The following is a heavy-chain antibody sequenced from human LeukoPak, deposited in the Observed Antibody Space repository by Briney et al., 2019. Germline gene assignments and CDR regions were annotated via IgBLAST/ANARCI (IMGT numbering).Heavy chain of an antibody. CDR3: ARAPSGSYIEWFDP. CDR1: GGSISSGDYY. CDR2: IYSSGST. Sequence: PSQTLSLTCTVSGGSISSGDYYWSWIRQPPGMGLEWIGYIYSSGSTYYNPSLKSRVAISVDTSKNQFSLILTSVTAADTAVYYCARAPSGSYIEWFDPWGQGTLVTVSS. V-gene: IGHV4-30-4*01. D-gene: IGHD1-26*01. J-gene: IGHJ5*02.